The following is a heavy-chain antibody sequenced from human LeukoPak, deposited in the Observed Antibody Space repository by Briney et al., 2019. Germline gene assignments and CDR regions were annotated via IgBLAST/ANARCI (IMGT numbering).Heavy chain of an antibody. CDR3: ARQTGSGLFILP. D-gene: IGHD3/OR15-3a*01. CDR1: GVSISSSYSY. J-gene: IGHJ4*02. Sequence: KASETLSLTCTVSGVSISSSYSYWGWIRQPPGMGLEWIGSIYYTGNTYYNASLKSQVSISIDTSKNQFSMNLTSVTAADSAGYYCARQTGSGLFILPGGQGTLVTVSS. V-gene: IGHV4-39*01. CDR2: IYYTGNT.